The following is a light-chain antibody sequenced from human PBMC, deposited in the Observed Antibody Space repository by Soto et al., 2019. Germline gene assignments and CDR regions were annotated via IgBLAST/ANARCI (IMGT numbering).Light chain of an antibody. J-gene: IGLJ3*02. CDR2: LEGSGSY. V-gene: IGLV4-60*02. CDR3: ETWDSNFWV. CDR1: SGHSSYI. Sequence: QSVLTQSSSASASLGSSVKLTCTLSSGHSSYIIAWHQQQPGKAPRYLMKLEGSGSYNKGSGVPDRFSGSSSGADRYLTISNLQFEDEADYYCETWDSNFWVFGGGTKVTVI.